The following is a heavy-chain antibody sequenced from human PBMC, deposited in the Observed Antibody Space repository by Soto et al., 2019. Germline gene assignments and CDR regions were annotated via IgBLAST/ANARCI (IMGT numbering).Heavy chain of an antibody. D-gene: IGHD2-2*01. Sequence: QVHLVESGGGVVPPGRSLKLSCIASGFAFGSHGMHWVRQVSGKGLEWGAVISHDGQNQYYRESVKGRFTISRDNSKNSLFLEVHSLRVEDTAVYYCARERADIVVAPVATSGMDVWGQGTAVTVSS. CDR2: ISHDGQNQ. CDR1: GFAFGSHG. V-gene: IGHV3-30*03. CDR3: ARERADIVVAPVATSGMDV. J-gene: IGHJ6*02.